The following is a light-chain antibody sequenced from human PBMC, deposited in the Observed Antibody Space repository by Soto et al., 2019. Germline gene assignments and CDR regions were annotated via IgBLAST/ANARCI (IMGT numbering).Light chain of an antibody. CDR1: SSDVGGYNY. Sequence: ALTQPASVSGSPGQSITISCTGTSSDVGGYNYVSWYQQHPGKAPKLMIHDVSDRPSGVSNRFSGSKSGDTASLTISGLQAEDEADYYCSSYTSTSLYVFGSGTKLTVL. J-gene: IGLJ1*01. V-gene: IGLV2-14*01. CDR2: DVS. CDR3: SSYTSTSLYV.